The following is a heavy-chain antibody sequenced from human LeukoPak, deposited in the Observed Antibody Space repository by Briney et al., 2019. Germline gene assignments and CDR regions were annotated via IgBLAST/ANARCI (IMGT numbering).Heavy chain of an antibody. Sequence: GGSLRLSCATSGFVFSNYGIHWVRQAPGKGLEWVAFIRYKGSDPNYPDSVKGRFTISRDNSKNMVQLQMNSLRVEDTAVYYCAQDRFCCSDSRSFGTTWLDPSGQGTLVTVSS. CDR1: GFVFSNYG. J-gene: IGHJ5*02. V-gene: IGHV3-30*02. D-gene: IGHD2-15*01. CDR2: IRYKGSDP. CDR3: AQDRFCCSDSRSFGTTWLDP.